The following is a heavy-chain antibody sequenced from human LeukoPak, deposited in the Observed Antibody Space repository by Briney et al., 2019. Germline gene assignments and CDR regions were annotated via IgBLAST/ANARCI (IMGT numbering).Heavy chain of an antibody. CDR2: MSYDRSNA. J-gene: IGHJ4*02. CDR1: GFIFSNYG. CDR3: ARDSGDNG. V-gene: IGHV3-33*05. Sequence: PGGSLRLSCVASGFIFSNYGMHWVRQAPGKGLEWVAVMSYDRSNADYADSLKGRFTIYRDNSRDTLYLQMNSRSCEDTAVYYCARDSGDNGWGEGTLGTVSS. D-gene: IGHD4-17*01.